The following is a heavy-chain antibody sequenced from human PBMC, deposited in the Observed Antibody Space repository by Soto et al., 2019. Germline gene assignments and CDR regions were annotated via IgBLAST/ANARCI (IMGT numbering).Heavy chain of an antibody. Sequence: EVQLVESGGGVTQPGRSLRLSCAASGFMFDDYAMHWVRQAPGKGLEWVSGVSWNSGNIGYADSVKGRFTVSRDNAINSLYLQIDSLRTEDTALYYCAKDTQANLGTGGFDYWGQGTLVTVSS. CDR3: AKDTQANLGTGGFDY. CDR2: VSWNSGNI. CDR1: GFMFDDYA. J-gene: IGHJ4*02. D-gene: IGHD7-27*01. V-gene: IGHV3-9*01.